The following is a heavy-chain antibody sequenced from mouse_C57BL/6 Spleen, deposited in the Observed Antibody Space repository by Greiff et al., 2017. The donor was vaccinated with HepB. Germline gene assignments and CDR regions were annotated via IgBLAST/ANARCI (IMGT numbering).Heavy chain of an antibody. Sequence: QVQLKQSGAELVRPGASVKLSCKASGYTFTDYYINWVKQRPGQGLEWIARIYPGSGNTYYNEKFKGKATLTAEKSSSTAYMQLSSLTSEDSAVYFCARSSWDYFDYWGQGTTLTVSS. J-gene: IGHJ2*01. CDR1: GYTFTDYY. CDR2: IYPGSGNT. V-gene: IGHV1-76*01. D-gene: IGHD4-1*01. CDR3: ARSSWDYFDY.